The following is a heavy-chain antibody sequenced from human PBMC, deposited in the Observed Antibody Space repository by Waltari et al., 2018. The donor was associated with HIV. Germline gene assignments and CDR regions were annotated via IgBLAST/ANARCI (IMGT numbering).Heavy chain of an antibody. V-gene: IGHV2-5*02. J-gene: IGHJ4*02. CDR2: IYWDDDK. D-gene: IGHD3-10*01. CDR3: ARVVTSLYFYFDY. CDR1: GFSLNSGGVG. Sequence: QITLKESGPSVVKPTQTLTLTCTFSGFSLNSGGVGVGWIRQPPGKALEWLALIYWDDDKRFSPSLKNRLTIKKDTSGGQVVLNMTNVDPSDSATYFCARVVTSLYFYFDYWGPGALVTVSS.